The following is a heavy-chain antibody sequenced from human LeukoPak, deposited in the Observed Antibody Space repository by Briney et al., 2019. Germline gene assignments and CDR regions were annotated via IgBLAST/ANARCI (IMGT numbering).Heavy chain of an antibody. Sequence: ASVKVSCKASGYTFTSYAMNWVRQAPGQGLEWMGWINTNTGNPTYAQGFTGRFVFSLDTSVSTAYLQISSLKAEDTAVYYCAREGAYYDSSGYLGNAFDIWGQGTMVTVSS. J-gene: IGHJ3*02. D-gene: IGHD3-22*01. V-gene: IGHV7-4-1*02. CDR3: AREGAYYDSSGYLGNAFDI. CDR1: GYTFTSYA. CDR2: INTNTGNP.